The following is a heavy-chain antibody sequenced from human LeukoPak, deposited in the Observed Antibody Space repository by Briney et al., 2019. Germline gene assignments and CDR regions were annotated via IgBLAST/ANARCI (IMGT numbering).Heavy chain of an antibody. V-gene: IGHV3-53*01. CDR3: ANVVGGY. D-gene: IGHD3-10*01. CDR2: IYSGGST. J-gene: IGHJ4*02. CDR1: GFTVSSNY. Sequence: GGSLRLSCAASGFTVSSNYMSWVRQAPGKGLEWVSVIYSGGSTFYADPVRGRFTISRDNSKDMLYLQMNSLTAEDTAVYYCANVVGGYWGQGTLVTVSS.